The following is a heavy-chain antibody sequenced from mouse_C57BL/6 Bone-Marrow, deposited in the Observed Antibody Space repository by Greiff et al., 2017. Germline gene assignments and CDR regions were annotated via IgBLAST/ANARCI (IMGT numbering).Heavy chain of an antibody. D-gene: IGHD1-1*01. Sequence: QVQLQQSGAELVRPGTSVKLSCKASGYTFTSYWMHWVKQRPGQGLEWIGVIDPSDSYTNYNQKFKGKATLTVDTSSSTAYMQLSSLTSEDSAVYYCARRATVVATDYAMDYWGQGTSVTVSS. CDR3: ARRATVVATDYAMDY. CDR1: GYTFTSYW. CDR2: IDPSDSYT. J-gene: IGHJ4*01. V-gene: IGHV1-59*01.